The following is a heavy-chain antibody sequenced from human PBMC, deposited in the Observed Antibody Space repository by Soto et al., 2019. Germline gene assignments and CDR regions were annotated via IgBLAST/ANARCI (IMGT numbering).Heavy chain of an antibody. CDR1: GYTFTSYA. CDR2: INAGNGNT. D-gene: IGHD2-15*01. J-gene: IGHJ4*02. V-gene: IGHV1-3*01. CDR3: ARGPGGPDGPGDY. Sequence: QVQLVQPGAEVKKPGASVKVSCKASGYTFTSYAMHWVRKAPGQRLEWMGWINAGNGNTKYSQKFQGRVTITRDTSASTAYMELSSLRSEDTAVYYCARGPGGPDGPGDYWGQGTLVTVSS.